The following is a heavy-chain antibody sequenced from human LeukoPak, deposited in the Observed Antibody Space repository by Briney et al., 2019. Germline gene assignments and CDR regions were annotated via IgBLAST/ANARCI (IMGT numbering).Heavy chain of an antibody. Sequence: GGSLRLSCAASGFTFSSYWMSWVRQGPGKGLEWVANIKQDGSEKYYVDSVKGRFTVSRDNAKNSLYLQMNSLRAEDTAVYYCATLVATTQFDYWGQGTLVTVSS. V-gene: IGHV3-7*01. J-gene: IGHJ4*02. CDR2: IKQDGSEK. D-gene: IGHD5-12*01. CDR1: GFTFSSYW. CDR3: ATLVATTQFDY.